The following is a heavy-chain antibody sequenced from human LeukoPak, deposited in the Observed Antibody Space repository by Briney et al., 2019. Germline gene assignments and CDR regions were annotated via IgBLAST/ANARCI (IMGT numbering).Heavy chain of an antibody. Sequence: ASVKVSCKASGYTFTSYYMHWVRQAPGQGLEWMGIINPSGGSTSYAQKFQGRVTMTRDTSTSTVYMERSSLRSEDTAVYYCARIEYDSSGYYYFDYWGQGTLVTVSS. CDR2: INPSGGST. CDR3: ARIEYDSSGYYYFDY. CDR1: GYTFTSYY. D-gene: IGHD3-22*01. V-gene: IGHV1-46*01. J-gene: IGHJ4*02.